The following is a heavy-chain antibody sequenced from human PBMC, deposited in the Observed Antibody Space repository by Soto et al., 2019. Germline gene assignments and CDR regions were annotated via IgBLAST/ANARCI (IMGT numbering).Heavy chain of an antibody. CDR3: ARDAVVVAATPWNRWFDP. V-gene: IGHV4-31*03. J-gene: IGHJ5*02. Sequence: SGTLSLTCTVSGCSLISGCFFWSWIRTQPGKGLEWIGYIYYSGSTYYNPSLKSRVTISVDTSKNQFSLKLSSVTAADTAVYYCARDAVVVAATPWNRWFDPWGQGTLVTVSS. CDR1: GCSLISGCFF. D-gene: IGHD2-15*01. CDR2: IYYSGST.